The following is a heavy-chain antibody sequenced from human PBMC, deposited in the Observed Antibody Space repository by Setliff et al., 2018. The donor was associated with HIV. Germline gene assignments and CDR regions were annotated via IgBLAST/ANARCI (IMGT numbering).Heavy chain of an antibody. CDR3: ARRGDFFYYAMDV. J-gene: IGHJ6*02. CDR2: IYYNGNA. Sequence: SETLSLTCTVSGYSISSGFYWTWIRQAPGKGLEWVGYIYYNGNAYYNPSLKSRVTISVDRSKNQFSLKLSSVTAADTAVYYCARRGDFFYYAMDVWGQGTTVTVSS. V-gene: IGHV4-38-2*02. CDR1: GYSISSGFY.